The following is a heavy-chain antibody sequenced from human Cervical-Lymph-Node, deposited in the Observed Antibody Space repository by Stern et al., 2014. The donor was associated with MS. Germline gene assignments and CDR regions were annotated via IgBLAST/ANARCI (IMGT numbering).Heavy chain of an antibody. J-gene: IGHJ4*02. Sequence: QLVQSGGDLVKPGGSLRLSCAVSGFSFSDFYMSWIRQAPGKGLEWISYMSNTGSHTYYADSVKGRFTISRDNANNLLFLQMNSLRVEDTAVYYCGRDGSGSPDFWGQGTLVTVSS. D-gene: IGHD1-26*01. CDR3: GRDGSGSPDF. V-gene: IGHV3-11*01. CDR2: MSNTGSHT. CDR1: GFSFSDFY.